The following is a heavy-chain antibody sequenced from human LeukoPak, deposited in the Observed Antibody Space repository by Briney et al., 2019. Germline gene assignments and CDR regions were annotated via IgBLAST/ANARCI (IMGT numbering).Heavy chain of an antibody. CDR3: ARDREEVGNIAARRGDFDC. Sequence: SETLSLTCAVYGGSFSGYYWSWIRQPPGRGLEWIGEINHSGSTNYNPSLKSRVTISVDTSKNQFSLKLSSVTAADTAVYYCARDREEVGNIAARRGDFDCWGQGTLVTVSS. V-gene: IGHV4-34*01. D-gene: IGHD6-13*01. J-gene: IGHJ4*02. CDR2: INHSGST. CDR1: GGSFSGYY.